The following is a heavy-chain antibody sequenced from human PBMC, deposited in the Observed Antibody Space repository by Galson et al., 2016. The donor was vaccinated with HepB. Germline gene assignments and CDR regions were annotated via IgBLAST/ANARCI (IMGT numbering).Heavy chain of an antibody. J-gene: IGHJ4*02. CDR1: GFTFSSYA. Sequence: SLRLSCAASGFTFSSYAMSWVRQAPGKGLEWVSGISSSGGGTYYADSVKGHFIISRDNSKNTLFLQMNSLGAEDTAIYYCARAKAVPGLYSFDYWGQGTLVNVAS. CDR3: ARAKAVPGLYSFDY. D-gene: IGHD6-19*01. CDR2: ISSSGGGT. V-gene: IGHV3-23*01.